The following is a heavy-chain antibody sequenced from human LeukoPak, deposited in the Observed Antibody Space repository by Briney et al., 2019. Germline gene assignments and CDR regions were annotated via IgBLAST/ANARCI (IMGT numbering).Heavy chain of an antibody. CDR3: AKDGGQGADY. D-gene: IGHD3-16*01. CDR2: ISGSSGST. Sequence: PGGSLRLSCAASGFTFSSYGMSWVRQAPGKGLEWVSGISGSSGSTYYADSVKGRFTISRDNSKNTLYLQMNSLRAEDTAVYYCAKDGGQGADYWGQGTLVTVSS. J-gene: IGHJ4*02. CDR1: GFTFSSYG. V-gene: IGHV3-23*01.